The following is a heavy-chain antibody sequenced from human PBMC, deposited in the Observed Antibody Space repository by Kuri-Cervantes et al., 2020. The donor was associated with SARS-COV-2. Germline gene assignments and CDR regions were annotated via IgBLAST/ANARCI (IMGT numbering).Heavy chain of an antibody. V-gene: IGHV1-3*02. D-gene: IGHD3-9*01. CDR1: RYTFTNYA. J-gene: IGHJ5*02. CDR3: ARARYYDILTAQIGGDWFDP. CDR2: SNACNGNT. Sequence: ASVKVSCKASRYTFTNYAMHWVRQAPGQRLEWMGWSNACNGNTKYSQEFQGRVTITRDTSASTAYIELSSLRSEDMAVYYCARARYYDILTAQIGGDWFDPWGQGTLVTVSS.